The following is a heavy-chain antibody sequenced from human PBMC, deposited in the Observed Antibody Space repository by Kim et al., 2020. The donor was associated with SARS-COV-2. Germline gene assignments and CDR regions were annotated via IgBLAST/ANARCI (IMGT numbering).Heavy chain of an antibody. Sequence: SQTLSLTCAISGDSVSGNSAAWNWIRQSPSRGLEWLGRTYYRSKWYNDYAVSLKSRITINPDTSRNQFSLQLNSVTPEDTAVYYCARNIHDRERGAFDSWGPGTLVTVSS. J-gene: IGHJ5*01. CDR1: GDSVSGNSAA. CDR3: ARNIHDRERGAFDS. D-gene: IGHD3-10*01. V-gene: IGHV6-1*01. CDR2: TYYRSKWYN.